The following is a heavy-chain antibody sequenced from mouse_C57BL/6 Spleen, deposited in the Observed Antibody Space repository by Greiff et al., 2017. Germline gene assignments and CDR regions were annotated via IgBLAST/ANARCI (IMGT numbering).Heavy chain of an antibody. CDR1: GYTFTSYW. Sequence: VQLQQSGAELVMPGASVKLSCKASGYTFTSYWMHWVKQRPGQGLEWIGEIDPSDSYTNYNQKFKGKSTLTVDKSSSTAYMQLSSLTSEDSAVYYCARPASSGYLFAYWGQGTLVTVSA. V-gene: IGHV1-69*01. J-gene: IGHJ3*01. D-gene: IGHD3-2*02. CDR3: ARPASSGYLFAY. CDR2: IDPSDSYT.